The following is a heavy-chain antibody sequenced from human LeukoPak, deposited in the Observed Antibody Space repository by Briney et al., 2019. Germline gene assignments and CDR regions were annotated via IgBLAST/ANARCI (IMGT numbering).Heavy chain of an antibody. Sequence: GRSLRLSCAASAFTFSSYGMHWVRQAPGKGLEWVAVISYDGSDKYYADSVKGRFTISRDNSKNTLYLQMNGLRPEDTAVYYCAKDHGWELDGSGEYYFYYCMDVWGKGTTVTIPS. D-gene: IGHD1-26*01. V-gene: IGHV3-30*18. CDR2: ISYDGSDK. CDR3: AKDHGWELDGSGEYYFYYCMDV. J-gene: IGHJ6*03. CDR1: AFTFSSYG.